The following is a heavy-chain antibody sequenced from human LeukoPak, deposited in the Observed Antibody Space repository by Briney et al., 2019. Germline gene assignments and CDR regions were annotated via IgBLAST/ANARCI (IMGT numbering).Heavy chain of an antibody. J-gene: IGHJ4*02. CDR1: GFTFSRYW. CDR2: INEDGSEK. V-gene: IGHV3-7*05. D-gene: IGHD1-14*01. CDR3: AKNRVSLAD. Sequence: GGSLRLSCAASGFTFSRYWMSWVREAPGKGLEWVASINEDGSEKYYVDSVKGRFTISRDSAKNSLDLQMNSLRAEDTAVYNCAKNRVSLADWGQGTLVTVSS.